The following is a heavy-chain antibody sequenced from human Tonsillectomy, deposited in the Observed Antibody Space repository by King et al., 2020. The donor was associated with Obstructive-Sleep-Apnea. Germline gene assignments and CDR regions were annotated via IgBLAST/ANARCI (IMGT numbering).Heavy chain of an antibody. V-gene: IGHV3-9*01. CDR3: AKDGSGGSCYPGSCWYYFDY. CDR2: ISLNIGSI. D-gene: IGHD2-15*01. J-gene: IGHJ4*02. Sequence: VQLVESGGGLVQPGRSLRLSCAASGFTFDDYAMHWVRQAPGKGLEWVSGISLNIGSIGYAGAVKGRFTISRDNAKNSLYLQMNSLRAEDTALYYCAKDGSGGSCYPGSCWYYFDYWGQGTLVTVSS. CDR1: GFTFDDYA.